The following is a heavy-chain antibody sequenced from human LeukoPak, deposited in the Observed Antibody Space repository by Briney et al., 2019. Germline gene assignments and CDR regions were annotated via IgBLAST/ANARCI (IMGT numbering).Heavy chain of an antibody. CDR1: GFTFSTYG. V-gene: IGHV3-30*02. J-gene: IGHJ4*02. Sequence: GGSLGLSCAASGFTFSTYGMHWVRQAPGKGLEWVAFIWSDGSNKYYADSVKGRFTISRDNSKKTVYLQMNSLRAEDAAVYYCAKGGGTGYSSSWYSNWGQGTLVTVSS. CDR3: AKGGGTGYSSSWYSN. D-gene: IGHD6-13*01. CDR2: IWSDGSNK.